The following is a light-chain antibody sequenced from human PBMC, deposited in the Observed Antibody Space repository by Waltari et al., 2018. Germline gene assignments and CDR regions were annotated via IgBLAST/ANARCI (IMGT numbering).Light chain of an antibody. CDR3: CSYAGSYTL. CDR1: SSDLGGYNY. CDR2: GVS. Sequence: QAALTQPRSVSGSPGQSVTISCTGTSSDLGGYNYFSWYQQHPGTAPKLMIYGVSKRPSVVSDRFSGSKSGNTASLTISGLQAEDEADYYCCSYAGSYTLFGGGTRLTVL. J-gene: IGLJ2*01. V-gene: IGLV2-11*01.